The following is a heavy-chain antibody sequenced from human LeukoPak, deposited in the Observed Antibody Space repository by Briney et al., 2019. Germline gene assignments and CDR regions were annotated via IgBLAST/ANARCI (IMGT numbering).Heavy chain of an antibody. CDR1: GGSMSSSSYY. D-gene: IGHD1-26*01. V-gene: IGHV4-39*07. CDR3: ARDSGAGKYYFDY. CDR2: IYYSGST. Sequence: SETLFLTCTVSGGSMSSSSYYWGWIRQPPGKGLEWIGSIYYSGSTYYNPSLKSRVTISVDTSKNQFSLKLSSVTAADTAVYYCARDSGAGKYYFDYWGQGTLVTVSS. J-gene: IGHJ4*02.